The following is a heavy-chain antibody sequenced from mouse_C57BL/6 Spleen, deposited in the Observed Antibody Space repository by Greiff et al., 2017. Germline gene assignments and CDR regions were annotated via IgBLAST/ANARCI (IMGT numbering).Heavy chain of an antibody. CDR1: GFSLTSYG. J-gene: IGHJ4*01. Sequence: QVQLQQSGPGLVQPSQCLSITCTASGFSLTSYGVHWVRQSPGKGLEWLGAIWSGGSTDYNAAFISRLNISKDNSKSQVFFKMNSLQADDTAIYYCARTYYSNYAYAMDYWGQGTSVTVSA. V-gene: IGHV2-2*01. D-gene: IGHD2-5*01. CDR3: ARTYYSNYAYAMDY. CDR2: IWSGGST.